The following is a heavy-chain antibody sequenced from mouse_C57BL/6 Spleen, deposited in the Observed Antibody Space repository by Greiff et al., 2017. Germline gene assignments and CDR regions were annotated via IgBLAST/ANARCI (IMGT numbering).Heavy chain of an antibody. CDR3: ARRYYGSHYYAMDY. J-gene: IGHJ4*01. Sequence: EVMLVESGGGLVKPGGSLKLSCAASGFTFSDYGMHWVRQAPEKGLEWVAYISSGSSTIYHADTVKGRFTISRDNAKNTLFLQMTSLRSEDTAMYYCARRYYGSHYYAMDYWGQGTSVTVSS. CDR1: GFTFSDYG. D-gene: IGHD1-1*01. V-gene: IGHV5-17*01. CDR2: ISSGSSTI.